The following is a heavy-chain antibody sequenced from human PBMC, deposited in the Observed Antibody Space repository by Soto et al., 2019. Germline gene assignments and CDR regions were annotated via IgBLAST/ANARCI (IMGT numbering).Heavy chain of an antibody. V-gene: IGHV3-53*01. CDR3: AKKQLSHYYYYMDV. CDR2: IYSGGNT. CDR1: GFTVSNNY. J-gene: IGHJ6*03. Sequence: HPGGSLRLSCAASGFTVSNNYITWVRQTPERGLEWVSLIYSGGNTYYTDSVKGRFTISRDNFNNTVYLQMNSLRAEDTAVYYCAKKQLSHYYYYMDVWGKGTTVTVSS. D-gene: IGHD6-6*01.